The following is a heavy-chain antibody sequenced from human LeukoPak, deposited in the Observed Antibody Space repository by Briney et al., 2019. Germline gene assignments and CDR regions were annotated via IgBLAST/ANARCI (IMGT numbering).Heavy chain of an antibody. Sequence: GGSLRLSCAASGVTFSSYAMSWVRQAPGKGLEWVSAISGSGGSTYYADSVKGRFTISRDNSKNTLYLQMNSMRAEDTAVYYCARMGLQSTSRGWFDPWGQGTLVTVSS. J-gene: IGHJ5*02. CDR3: ARMGLQSTSRGWFDP. CDR2: ISGSGGST. V-gene: IGHV3-23*01. CDR1: GVTFSSYA. D-gene: IGHD2-21*01.